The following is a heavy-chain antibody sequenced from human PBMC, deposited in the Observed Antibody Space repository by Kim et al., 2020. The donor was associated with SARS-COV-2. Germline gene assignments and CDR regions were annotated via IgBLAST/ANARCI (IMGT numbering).Heavy chain of an antibody. Sequence: GGSLRLSCAASGFTFSSYAMSWVRQAPGKGLEWVSAISGSGGSTYYADSVKGRFTISRDNSKNTLYLQMNSLRAEDTAVYYCAKDIGLGWSYYYYGMDVWGQGTTVTVSS. D-gene: IGHD3-16*01. CDR2: ISGSGGST. J-gene: IGHJ6*02. CDR1: GFTFSSYA. V-gene: IGHV3-23*01. CDR3: AKDIGLGWSYYYYGMDV.